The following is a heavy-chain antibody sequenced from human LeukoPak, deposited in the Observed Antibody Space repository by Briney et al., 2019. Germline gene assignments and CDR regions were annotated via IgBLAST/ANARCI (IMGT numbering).Heavy chain of an antibody. CDR1: GFTFDDYA. Sequence: GGSLRLSCAASGFTFDDYAMHWVRQAPGKGLEWVSGISWNSGSIGYADSVKGRFTISRDNAKNSLYLQMNSLRAEDTALYYCAKGSGSYTLDFDYWGQGTLVTVSS. V-gene: IGHV3-9*01. CDR3: AKGSGSYTLDFDY. J-gene: IGHJ4*02. D-gene: IGHD1-26*01. CDR2: ISWNSGSI.